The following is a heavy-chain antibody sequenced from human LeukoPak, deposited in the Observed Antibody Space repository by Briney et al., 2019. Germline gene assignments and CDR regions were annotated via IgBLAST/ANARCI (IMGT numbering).Heavy chain of an antibody. D-gene: IGHD3-22*01. J-gene: IGHJ4*02. CDR2: IYPGDSDT. CDR1: GYSFTSYW. V-gene: IGHV5-51*01. CDR3: ARHLRYNSSGYYYTLAY. Sequence: GESLKISCKGSGYSFTSYWIGWVRQMHGKGLEWMGIIYPGDSDTRYSPSFQGQVTISADKSISTAYLQWSNLKASDTAMYYSARHLRYNSSGYYYTLAYWGQGNLVPVSS.